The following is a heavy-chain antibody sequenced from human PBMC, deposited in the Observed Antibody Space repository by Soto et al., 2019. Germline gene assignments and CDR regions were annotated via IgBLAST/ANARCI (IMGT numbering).Heavy chain of an antibody. J-gene: IGHJ4*02. Sequence: EVQLVESGGGVIQPGGSVRLSCAASGFIVSDSYMTWVRQAPGKGLEWVSIIYSGGNTYYADSVKGRFTISRDNSKNTLYLQMNSLRVEDTAVYYCARERGRRIDYWGQGTLVTVSS. V-gene: IGHV3-53*01. CDR2: IYSGGNT. CDR3: ARERGRRIDY. CDR1: GFIVSDSY.